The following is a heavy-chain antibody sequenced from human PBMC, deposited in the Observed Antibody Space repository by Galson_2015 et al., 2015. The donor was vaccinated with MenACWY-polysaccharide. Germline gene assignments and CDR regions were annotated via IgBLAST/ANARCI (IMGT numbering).Heavy chain of an antibody. CDR3: AKGYSYSKSPVNH. D-gene: IGHD2-15*01. CDR2: ISWNSDII. J-gene: IGHJ5*02. Sequence: SLRLSCAASGFTFDDYAMHWVRHAPGKGLEWVSGISWNSDIIGYADSVKGRFTISRDSAKNSLYLQMNSLRPKDTALYYCAKGYSYSKSPVNHWGQGTLVTVSS. V-gene: IGHV3-9*01. CDR1: GFTFDDYA.